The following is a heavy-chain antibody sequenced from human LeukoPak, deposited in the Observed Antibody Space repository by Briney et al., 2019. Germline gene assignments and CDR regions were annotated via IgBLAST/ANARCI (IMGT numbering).Heavy chain of an antibody. CDR2: INAGNGNT. CDR3: AGVDPAVTNWDYFDY. D-gene: IGHD4-17*01. V-gene: IGHV1-3*01. CDR1: GYTFTSYA. J-gene: IGHJ4*02. Sequence: ASVKVSCKASGYTFTSYAMHWVRQAPGQRLEWMGWINAGNGNTKYSQKFQGRVTITRDTSASTAYMELSSLRSEHTAVYYCAGVDPAVTNWDYFDYWGQGTLVTVSS.